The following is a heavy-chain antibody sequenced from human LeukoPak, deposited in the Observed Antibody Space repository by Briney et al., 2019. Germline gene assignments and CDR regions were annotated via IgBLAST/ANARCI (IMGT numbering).Heavy chain of an antibody. D-gene: IGHD3-10*01. CDR3: AREIGQRFGAFDI. CDR1: GGPISSYY. Sequence: PSETLSLTCTVSGGPISSYYWSWIRQPPGKGLEWIGYIYYSGSTNYNPSLKSRVTISVDTSKNQFSLKLSSVTAADTAVYYCAREIGQRFGAFDIWGQGTMVTVSS. V-gene: IGHV4-59*01. CDR2: IYYSGST. J-gene: IGHJ3*02.